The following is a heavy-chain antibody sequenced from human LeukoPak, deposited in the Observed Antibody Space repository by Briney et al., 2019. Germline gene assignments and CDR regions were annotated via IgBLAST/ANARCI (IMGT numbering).Heavy chain of an antibody. CDR1: GFTFSSYS. Sequence: GGSLRLSCAASGFTFSSYSMNWVRQAPGKGLEWVSYISSSSSTIYYADSVKGRFTISRDNAKNSLYLQMNSLRAEDTAVYYCATLSGYSSPYFDYWGQGTLVTVSS. CDR2: ISSSSSTI. V-gene: IGHV3-48*01. CDR3: ATLSGYSSPYFDY. D-gene: IGHD6-13*01. J-gene: IGHJ4*02.